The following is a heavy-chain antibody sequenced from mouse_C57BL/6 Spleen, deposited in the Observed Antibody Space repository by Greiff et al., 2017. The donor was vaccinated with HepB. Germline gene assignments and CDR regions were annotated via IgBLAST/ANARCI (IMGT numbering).Heavy chain of an antibody. CDR3: ARSGYYGSSFYWYFDV. CDR1: GYTFTSYW. CDR2: INPSNGGT. D-gene: IGHD1-1*01. J-gene: IGHJ1*03. Sequence: VQLQQSGTELVKPGASVKLSCKASGYTFTSYWMHWVKQRPGQGLEWIGNINPSNGGTNYNEKFKSKATLTVDKSSSTAYMQLSRLTSEDSAVYYCARSGYYGSSFYWYFDVWGTGTTVTVSS. V-gene: IGHV1-53*01.